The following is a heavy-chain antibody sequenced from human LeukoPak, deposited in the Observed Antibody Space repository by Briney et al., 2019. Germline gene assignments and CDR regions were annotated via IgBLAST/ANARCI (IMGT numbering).Heavy chain of an antibody. CDR2: INSDGSST. D-gene: IGHD1-26*01. J-gene: IGHJ3*02. Sequence: PGGSLRLSCVASGFTFSSYWMHWVRQAPGKGLVWVSRINSDGSSTSYADSVKGRFTISRDNAKNTLYLQVNSLRAEDTAVYYCARECLMVGVYDAFDIWGQGTMVTVSS. CDR1: GFTFSSYW. V-gene: IGHV3-74*01. CDR3: ARECLMVGVYDAFDI.